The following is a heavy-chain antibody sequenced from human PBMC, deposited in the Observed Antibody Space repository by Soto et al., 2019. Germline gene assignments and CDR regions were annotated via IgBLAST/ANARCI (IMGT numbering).Heavy chain of an antibody. CDR3: ARSNYDFWSGYFH. CDR2: IYYSGST. CDR1: GGSISSSSYY. Sequence: ASETLSLTCTVSGGSISSSSYYWGWIRQPPGRGLERIGSIYYSGSTYYNQALKNRVTISVETSTNQFSMRLGPGAAADTAEYNCARSNYDFWSGYFHXGQGTLVTVSS. D-gene: IGHD3-3*01. V-gene: IGHV4-39*07. J-gene: IGHJ4*02.